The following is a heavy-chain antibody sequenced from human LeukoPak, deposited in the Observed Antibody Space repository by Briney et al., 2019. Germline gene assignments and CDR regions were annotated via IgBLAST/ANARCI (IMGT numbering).Heavy chain of an antibody. D-gene: IGHD5-12*01. CDR2: ISADNGNT. J-gene: IGHJ4*02. CDR3: ARSRWGYDLYYFDY. CDR1: GYTFTSYA. Sequence: RASVNVSCKASGYTFTSYAISWVRQAPGQGLEWMGWISADNGNTDYAQRFQGRVTMTTDTSTSTAYMELRSLRSDDTAVYYCARSRWGYDLYYFDYWGQGTLVTVSS. V-gene: IGHV1-18*01.